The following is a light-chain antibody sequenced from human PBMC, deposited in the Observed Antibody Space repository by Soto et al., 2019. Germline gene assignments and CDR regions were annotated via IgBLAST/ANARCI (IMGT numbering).Light chain of an antibody. J-gene: IGKJ4*01. CDR2: GAS. V-gene: IGKV3-15*01. CDR3: QQYHTWPIT. CDR1: QSVSSN. Sequence: PGARSTLSFRASQSVSSNYLAWYQHKPGQAPRLLISGASTGATGIPARFSGSGSGTEFTLTISSLQSEDCAIYYCQQYHTWPITFGGGTKVDIK.